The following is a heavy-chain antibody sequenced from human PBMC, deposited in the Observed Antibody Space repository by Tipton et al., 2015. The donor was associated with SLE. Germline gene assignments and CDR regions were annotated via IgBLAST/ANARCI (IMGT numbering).Heavy chain of an antibody. Sequence: SLRLSCAASGFTFSSYAMHWVRQAPGKGLEWVAVISYDGSNKYYADSVKGRFTISRDNSKNTLYLQMNSLKADDTAVYYCARNRGRLTRGNNWFDPWGQGTLVTVSS. CDR1: GFTFSSYA. D-gene: IGHD3-16*01. J-gene: IGHJ5*02. CDR3: ARNRGRLTRGNNWFDP. CDR2: ISYDGSNK. V-gene: IGHV3-30*04.